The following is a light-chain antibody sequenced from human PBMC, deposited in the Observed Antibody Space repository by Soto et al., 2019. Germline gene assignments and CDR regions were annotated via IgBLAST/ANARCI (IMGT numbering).Light chain of an antibody. V-gene: IGKV3-15*01. CDR3: QQYNNWPYT. CDR2: GAS. CDR1: QSVSSN. Sequence: EIVMTQSPATLSVSPGERAALSCSASQSVSSNFAWYQQKPGQAPRLLIYGASTSATGIPARFSGSGSGTDFTLTISSLQSEDFAVYYCQQYNNWPYTFGQGTKLEIK. J-gene: IGKJ2*01.